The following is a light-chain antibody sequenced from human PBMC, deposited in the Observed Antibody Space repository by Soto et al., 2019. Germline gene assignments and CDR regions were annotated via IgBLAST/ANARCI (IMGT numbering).Light chain of an antibody. CDR1: SSDVGAYNY. CDR2: DVS. CDR3: SSYTTATTRV. J-gene: IGLJ3*02. V-gene: IGLV2-14*01. Sequence: QSVLTQPASVSESPGQSITISCTGTSSDVGAYNYVSWYQQHPGKAPKLMIFDVSNRPSGVSNRFSGSKSGNTASLTISGLQAEDEADYYCSSYTTATTRVFGGGTKLTVL.